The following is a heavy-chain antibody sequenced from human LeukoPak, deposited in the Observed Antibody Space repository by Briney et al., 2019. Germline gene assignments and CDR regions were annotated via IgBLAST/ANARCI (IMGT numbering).Heavy chain of an antibody. Sequence: GGSLRLSCAASGFTFDDYAMHWVRQAPGKGLEWVSGISWNSGSIGYADSVKGRFTISRDNAKNSLYLQMNSLKTEDTAVYYCTLMYESWFDPWGQGTLVTVSS. CDR3: TLMYESWFDP. CDR1: GFTFDDYA. CDR2: ISWNSGSI. D-gene: IGHD2-8*01. J-gene: IGHJ5*02. V-gene: IGHV3-9*01.